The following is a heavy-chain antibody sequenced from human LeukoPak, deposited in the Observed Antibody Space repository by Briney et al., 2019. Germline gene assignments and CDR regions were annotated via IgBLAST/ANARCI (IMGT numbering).Heavy chain of an antibody. V-gene: IGHV4-34*01. D-gene: IGHD4-23*01. CDR2: INHSGST. CDR3: ARRRWVDY. Sequence: PETLSLTCAVYGGSFSGYYWSWIRQPPGKGLEWIGEINHSGSTNYNPSLKSRVTISVDTSKNQFSLKLSPVTAADTAVYYCARRRWVDYWGQGTLVTVSS. J-gene: IGHJ4*02. CDR1: GGSFSGYY.